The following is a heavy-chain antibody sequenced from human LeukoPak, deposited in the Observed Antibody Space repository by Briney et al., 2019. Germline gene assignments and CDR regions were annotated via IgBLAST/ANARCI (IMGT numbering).Heavy chain of an antibody. CDR3: ARDSPYGGNFHSHFDY. CDR1: GYTFTSYG. Sequence: ASVKVSCKASGYTFTSYGISWVRQAPGQGLEWMGWISAYNGNTNYAQKLQGRVTMITDTSTSTAYMELRSLRSDDTAVYYCARDSPYGGNFHSHFDYWGQGTLVTVSS. D-gene: IGHD4-23*01. V-gene: IGHV1-18*01. CDR2: ISAYNGNT. J-gene: IGHJ4*02.